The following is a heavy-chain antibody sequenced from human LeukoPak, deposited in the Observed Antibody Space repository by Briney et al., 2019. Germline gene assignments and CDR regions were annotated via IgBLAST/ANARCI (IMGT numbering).Heavy chain of an antibody. V-gene: IGHV4-59*01. D-gene: IGHD5-24*01. CDR1: GGSISSYY. CDR3: ARFDRTRGDY. J-gene: IGHJ4*02. CDR2: IYYSGST. Sequence: SETLSLTCTVSGGSISSYYWSWIRQPPGKGLEWIGYIYYSGSTNYNPSLKSRVTISVDTSKNQFSLKLSSVTAAVTAVYYCARFDRTRGDYWGQGTLVTVSS.